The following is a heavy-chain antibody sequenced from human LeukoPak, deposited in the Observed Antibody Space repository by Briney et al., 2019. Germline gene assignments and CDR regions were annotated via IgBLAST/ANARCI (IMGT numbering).Heavy chain of an antibody. CDR2: IYNSGTT. D-gene: IGHD6-6*01. Sequence: SETLSLTCGVSGDSISNGGYSWSWIRQPPGKGLDWIGYIYNSGTTYYNPSLKSRVTISVDTSKNQFSLKLSSVTAADTAVYYCARIRPSRLYMDVWGKGTTVTVSS. CDR1: GDSISNGGYS. J-gene: IGHJ6*03. V-gene: IGHV4-30-4*07. CDR3: ARIRPSRLYMDV.